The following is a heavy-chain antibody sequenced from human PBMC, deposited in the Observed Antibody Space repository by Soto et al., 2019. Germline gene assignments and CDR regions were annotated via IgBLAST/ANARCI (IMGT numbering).Heavy chain of an antibody. CDR2: ISGSGGNT. Sequence: EVQLLESGGGLVQPGGSRRLSCAASGLNFSNYTMSWVRQAPGKGLEWVSSISGSGGNTYYADSVKARFTVSRDNSENTLYVQMNSLRAEDTAIYYCAKGLNLGVETDYWGQGTLVTVSS. J-gene: IGHJ4*02. CDR3: AKGLNLGVETDY. V-gene: IGHV3-23*01. CDR1: GLNFSNYT. D-gene: IGHD2-21*01.